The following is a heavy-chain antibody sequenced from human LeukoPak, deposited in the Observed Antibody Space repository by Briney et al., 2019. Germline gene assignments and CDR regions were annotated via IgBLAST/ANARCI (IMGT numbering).Heavy chain of an antibody. D-gene: IGHD4-17*01. Sequence: PSETLSLTCAVSDGSFSSHYWTWIRQPPGKGLEWIGYISYIGSTNYNPSLKSRVTISIDTSKNQFSLKLSSVTAADTAVYYCARDLVTVTKGSDIWGQGTMVSVSS. V-gene: IGHV4-59*11. CDR3: ARDLVTVTKGSDI. CDR1: DGSFSSHY. CDR2: ISYIGST. J-gene: IGHJ3*02.